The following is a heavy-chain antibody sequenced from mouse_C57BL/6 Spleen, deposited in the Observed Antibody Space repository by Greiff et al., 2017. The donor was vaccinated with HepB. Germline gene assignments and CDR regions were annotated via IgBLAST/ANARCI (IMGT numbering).Heavy chain of an antibody. J-gene: IGHJ4*01. V-gene: IGHV1-81*01. CDR3: ARDGYDLYAMDY. D-gene: IGHD2-2*01. CDR2: IYPRSGNT. CDR1: GYTFTSYG. Sequence: VQLQQSGAELARPGASVKLSCKASGYTFTSYGISWVKQRTGQGLEWIGEIYPRSGNTYYNEKFKGKATLTADKSSSTAYMELRSLTSEDSAVYFCARDGYDLYAMDYWGQGTSGTVSS.